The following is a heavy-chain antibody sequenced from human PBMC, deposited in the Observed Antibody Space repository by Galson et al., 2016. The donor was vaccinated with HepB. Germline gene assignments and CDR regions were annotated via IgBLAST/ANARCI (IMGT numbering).Heavy chain of an antibody. CDR2: FDPDNGET. J-gene: IGHJ4*02. CDR1: AYTVTEFS. V-gene: IGHV1-24*01. Sequence: SVKVSCKVSAYTVTEFSIHWVRQGPGKGLEWMGGFDPDNGETVYAQISQGRVSLTDDISTDTVYLELSSLRSEDTAVYYCAGGYFEYWGQGTQVTVSP. CDR3: AGGYFEY.